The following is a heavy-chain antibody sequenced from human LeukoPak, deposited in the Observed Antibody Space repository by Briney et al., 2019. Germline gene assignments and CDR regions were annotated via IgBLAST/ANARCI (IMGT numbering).Heavy chain of an antibody. J-gene: IGHJ4*02. CDR1: GFTFSSYS. CDR2: ISSSSSYI. Sequence: GGSLRLSCAASGFTFSSYSMNWVRQAPGKGLEWVSSISSSSSYIYYADSVKRRFTISRDNAKNSLYLQMDSLRAEDTAVYYCATDGPGYWGQGTLVTVSS. V-gene: IGHV3-21*01. CDR3: ATDGPGY.